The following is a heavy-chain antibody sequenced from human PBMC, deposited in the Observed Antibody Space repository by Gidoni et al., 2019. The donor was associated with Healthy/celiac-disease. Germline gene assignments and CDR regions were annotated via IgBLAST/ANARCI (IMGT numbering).Heavy chain of an antibody. CDR2: ISGSGGST. J-gene: IGHJ5*02. D-gene: IGHD3-3*01. CDR1: GFTFSSYA. V-gene: IGHV3-23*01. CDR3: AKDGRPFWSGYYGNWFDP. Sequence: EVQLLESGGGLVQPGGSLRLSCAASGFTFSSYAMSWVRQAPGKGLEWVSAISGSGGSTYYADSVKGRFTISRDNSKNTLYLQMNSLRAEDTAVYYCAKDGRPFWSGYYGNWFDPWGQGTLVTVSS.